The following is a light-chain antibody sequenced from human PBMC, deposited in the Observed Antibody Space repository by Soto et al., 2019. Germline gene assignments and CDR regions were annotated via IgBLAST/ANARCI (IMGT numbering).Light chain of an antibody. J-gene: IGLJ2*01. CDR2: RDY. Sequence: SYELTQPLSVSVALGQTARITCGGNNIGSKNVHWYQQKPGQAPVLVIYRDYNRPSGIPERFSGSNSVNTATPSISRAQAGDEADYYCQVWDSSTHVVFGGGTKLTVL. CDR1: NIGSKN. CDR3: QVWDSSTHVV. V-gene: IGLV3-9*01.